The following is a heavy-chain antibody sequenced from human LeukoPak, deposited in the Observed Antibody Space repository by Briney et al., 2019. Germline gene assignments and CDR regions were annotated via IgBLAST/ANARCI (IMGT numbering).Heavy chain of an antibody. CDR1: GYTFTSYG. CDR2: ISAYNGNT. J-gene: IGHJ5*02. CDR3: ARGSEYYDFWSGYLPDSNWFDP. Sequence: ASVKVSCKASGYTFTSYGISWVRQAPGQGLEWMGWISAYNGNTNYAQKLQGRVTLTTDTSTSTAYMELRSLRSDDTAVYYCARGSEYYDFWSGYLPDSNWFDPWGQGTLVTVSS. D-gene: IGHD3-3*01. V-gene: IGHV1-18*01.